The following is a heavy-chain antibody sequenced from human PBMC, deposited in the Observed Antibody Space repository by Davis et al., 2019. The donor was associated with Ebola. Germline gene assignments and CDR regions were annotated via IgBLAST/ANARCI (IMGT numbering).Heavy chain of an antibody. CDR2: MFYSGTT. CDR1: GASISDGDYY. CDR3: ARVYSSGWYGWFDP. V-gene: IGHV4-30-4*01. D-gene: IGHD6-19*01. J-gene: IGHJ5*02. Sequence: SETLSLTCSVSGASISDGDYYWSWIRQPPGKGLEWIAYMFYSGTTNYNPSLQNRVIISVDTSKNQFSLKLSSVTAADTAVYYCARVYSSGWYGWFDPWGPGTLVTVSA.